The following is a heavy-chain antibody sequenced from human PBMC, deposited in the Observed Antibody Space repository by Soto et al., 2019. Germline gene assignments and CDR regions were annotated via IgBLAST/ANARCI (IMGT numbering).Heavy chain of an antibody. CDR2: IVVGSGNT. CDR3: ARVSGSYAPFDP. V-gene: IGHV1-58*01. D-gene: IGHD1-26*01. Sequence: SVKVSCKASGFTFTSSAVQWVRQARGQRLEWIGWIVVGSGNTNYAQKFQERVTITRDMSTSTAYMELSSLRSEDTAVYYCARVSGSYAPFDPWGQGTLDTVSS. J-gene: IGHJ5*02. CDR1: GFTFTSSA.